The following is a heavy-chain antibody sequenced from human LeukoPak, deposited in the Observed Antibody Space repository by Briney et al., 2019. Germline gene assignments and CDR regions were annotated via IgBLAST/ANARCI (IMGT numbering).Heavy chain of an antibody. J-gene: IGHJ4*02. D-gene: IGHD3-9*01. Sequence: ASVKVSCKASGYTFTGYYMHWVRQAPGQGLEWIGWINPNSGGTNYAQKFQGRVTMTRDTSISTAYMELSRLRSDDTAVYYCARGVVLRYFDWLLHFDYWGQGTLVSVSS. CDR3: ARGVVLRYFDWLLHFDY. V-gene: IGHV1-2*02. CDR2: INPNSGGT. CDR1: GYTFTGYY.